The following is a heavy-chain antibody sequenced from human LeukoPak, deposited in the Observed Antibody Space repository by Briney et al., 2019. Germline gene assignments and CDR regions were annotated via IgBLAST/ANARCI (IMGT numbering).Heavy chain of an antibody. CDR1: GFTFCSYA. Sequence: GGSPRLSCAASGFTFCSYAMRWVPHAPGKGLEWVSAISGSGGSTYYADSVKGRFTISRDNSKNTLYLQMNSLRAEDTAVYYCANIEAYGGNWSYWGQGTLVTVSS. V-gene: IGHV3-23*01. CDR2: ISGSGGST. J-gene: IGHJ4*02. D-gene: IGHD4-23*01. CDR3: ANIEAYGGNWSY.